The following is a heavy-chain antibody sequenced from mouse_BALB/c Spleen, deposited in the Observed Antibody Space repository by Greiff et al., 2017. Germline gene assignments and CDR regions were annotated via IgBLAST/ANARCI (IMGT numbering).Heavy chain of an antibody. Sequence: EVQRVESGGGLVKPGGSLKLSCAASGFTFSSFGMHWVRQAPEKGLEWVAYISSGSSTIYYADTVKGRFTISRDNPKNTLFLQMTSLRSEDTAMYYCARSHYYGSSYDYWGQGTTLTVSS. D-gene: IGHD1-1*01. V-gene: IGHV5-17*02. J-gene: IGHJ2*01. CDR2: ISSGSSTI. CDR3: ARSHYYGSSYDY. CDR1: GFTFSSFG.